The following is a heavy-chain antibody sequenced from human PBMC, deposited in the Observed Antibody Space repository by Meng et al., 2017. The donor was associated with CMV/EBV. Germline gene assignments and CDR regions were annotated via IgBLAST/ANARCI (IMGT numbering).Heavy chain of an antibody. J-gene: IGHJ6*02. CDR2: IRSKGHGGTT. V-gene: IGHV3-49*04. CDR1: GFTFGNYA. Sequence: GESLKISCTASGFTFGNYAMSWVRQAPGKGLEWVGLIRSKGHGGTTEYAASVKARFIISRDDSKSIAYLQMNSLKTEDTAVYYCAREERSGWKYYYGMDVWGQGTTVTVSS. CDR3: AREERSGWKYYYGMDV. D-gene: IGHD6-19*01.